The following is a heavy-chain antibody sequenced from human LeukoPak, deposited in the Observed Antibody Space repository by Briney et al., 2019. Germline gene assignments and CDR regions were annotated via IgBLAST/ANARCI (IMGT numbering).Heavy chain of an antibody. CDR2: IYHSGST. D-gene: IGHD4-11*01. Sequence: SETLSLTCAVSGGSISSGGYSWSWIRQPPGKGLEWIGYIYHSGSTYYNPSLKSRVTISVDRSKNQFSLKLSSVTAADTAVYYCALHDYSNSEAHYGMDVWGQGTTVTVSS. CDR3: ALHDYSNSEAHYGMDV. J-gene: IGHJ6*02. V-gene: IGHV4-30-2*02. CDR1: GGSISSGGYS.